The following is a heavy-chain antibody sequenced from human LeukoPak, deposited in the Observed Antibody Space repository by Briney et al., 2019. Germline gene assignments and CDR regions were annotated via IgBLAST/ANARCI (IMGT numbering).Heavy chain of an antibody. J-gene: IGHJ4*02. CDR3: TRVPTLGYCSSTSCPFGY. Sequence: GGSLRLSCTASGFTFGDYAMSWVRQAPGKGLEWVGFIRSKAYGGTTEYAASVKGRFTISRDDSKSIAYLQMNSLKTEDTAVYYCTRVPTLGYCSSTSCPFGYWGQGTLVTVSS. CDR1: GFTFGDYA. CDR2: IRSKAYGGTT. D-gene: IGHD2-2*01. V-gene: IGHV3-49*04.